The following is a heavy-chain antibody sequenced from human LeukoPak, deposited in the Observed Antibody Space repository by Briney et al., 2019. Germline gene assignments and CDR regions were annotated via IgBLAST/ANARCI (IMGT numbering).Heavy chain of an antibody. CDR1: GGSINSYY. D-gene: IGHD4-23*01. CDR3: ARGGKATVVTM. Sequence: SEILSLTCTVSGGSINSYYWSWIRQPAGKGLEWIGRIYSSGSTNYNPSLKSRVSMSVDTSKNQFSLKLTSVTAADTAVYYCARGGKATVVTMWGQGILVTVSS. CDR2: IYSSGST. J-gene: IGHJ4*02. V-gene: IGHV4-4*07.